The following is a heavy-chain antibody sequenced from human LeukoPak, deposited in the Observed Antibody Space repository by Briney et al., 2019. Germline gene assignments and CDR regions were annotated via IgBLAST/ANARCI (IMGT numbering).Heavy chain of an antibody. CDR2: IFYSGST. J-gene: IGHJ3*02. CDR1: GDSISTYF. D-gene: IGHD3-22*01. V-gene: IGHV4-59*01. Sequence: SETLSLTCTVSGDSISTYFWSWIRQPPGKGPEWVGYIFYSGSTNYNPSLKSRVTISVDMSKNQFSLRLSSVPAADTAVYYCARLTGYYDSSGITHDAFDIWGQGTMVTVSS. CDR3: ARLTGYYDSSGITHDAFDI.